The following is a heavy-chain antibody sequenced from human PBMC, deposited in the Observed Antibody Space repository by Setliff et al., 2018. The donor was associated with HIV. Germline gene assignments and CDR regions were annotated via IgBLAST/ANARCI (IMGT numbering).Heavy chain of an antibody. CDR1: GGSISSHY. D-gene: IGHD4-17*01. Sequence: KASETLSLTCTVSGGSISSHYWSWIRQPPGKGLEWIGYIYYSGSTNYNPSLKSRVTISVDTSKNQFSLKLSSVTAADTAVYYCARDRDYGGNRDAFDIWGQGIMVTVSS. J-gene: IGHJ3*02. CDR2: IYYSGST. CDR3: ARDRDYGGNRDAFDI. V-gene: IGHV4-59*11.